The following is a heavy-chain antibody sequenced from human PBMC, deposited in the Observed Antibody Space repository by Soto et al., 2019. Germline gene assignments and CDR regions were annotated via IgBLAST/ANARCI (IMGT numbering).Heavy chain of an antibody. D-gene: IGHD3-9*01. J-gene: IGHJ4*02. CDR1: GGSFSGYY. CDR2: INHSGST. V-gene: IGHV4-34*01. CDR3: AREILRYFDWLSPAGVFDY. Sequence: SETLSLTCAVYGGSFSGYYWSWIRQPPGKGLEWIGEINHSGSTNYNPSLKSRVTVSVDTSKNQFSLKLSSVTAADTAVYYCAREILRYFDWLSPAGVFDYWGQGSLVTVSS.